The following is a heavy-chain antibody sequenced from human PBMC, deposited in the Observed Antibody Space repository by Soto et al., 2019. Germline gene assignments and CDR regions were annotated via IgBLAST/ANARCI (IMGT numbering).Heavy chain of an antibody. CDR3: ARWGTTGGLDV. J-gene: IGHJ1*01. Sequence: QVQLVESGGGVVQPGTSLRVSCVGSGFTFRSYVIHWVRQAPGKGLEWVALTSYDGSDKYYGDSVRGRFTISRDNSRNLVDLQMYSLRLENTALYYCARWGTTGGLDVWGQGTVVSVSS. CDR1: GFTFRSYV. D-gene: IGHD4-17*01. V-gene: IGHV3-30*19. CDR2: TSYDGSDK.